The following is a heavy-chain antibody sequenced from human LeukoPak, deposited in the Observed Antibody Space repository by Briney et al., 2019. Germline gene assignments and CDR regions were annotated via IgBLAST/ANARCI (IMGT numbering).Heavy chain of an antibody. CDR3: ARRFGQTNAFDI. CDR1: GYTFTSYG. D-gene: IGHD3-10*01. J-gene: IGHJ3*02. V-gene: IGHV1-18*01. CDR2: IRAYIVNT. Sequence: ASVKVSCKPSGYTFTSYGISSVRQAPGQRLEWMGWIRAYIVNTNYAQKLQGRVTMTTDTSTSTAYMELRSLRSDDAAVYYCARRFGQTNAFDIWGQGTMVTVSS.